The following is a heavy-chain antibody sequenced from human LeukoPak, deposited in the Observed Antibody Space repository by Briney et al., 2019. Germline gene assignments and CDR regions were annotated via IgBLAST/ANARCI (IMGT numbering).Heavy chain of an antibody. Sequence: SETLSLTCTVSGGSISSYYWSWIRQPPGKGLEWIGYIYTSGSTNYNPSLKSRVTISVDTSKNQFSLKLSSVAAADTAVYYCARRAGDYSNYSFWFDAWGQGTLVTVSS. V-gene: IGHV4-4*09. CDR2: IYTSGST. CDR3: ARRAGDYSNYSFWFDA. CDR1: GGSISSYY. D-gene: IGHD4-11*01. J-gene: IGHJ5*02.